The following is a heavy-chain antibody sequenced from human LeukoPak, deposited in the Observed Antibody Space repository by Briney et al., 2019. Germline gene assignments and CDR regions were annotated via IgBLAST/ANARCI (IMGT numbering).Heavy chain of an antibody. CDR3: ARGGYSYGTEFDY. Sequence: PGGSLRLSCAASGFTFSSYAMHWVRQAPGKGLEWVAVISYDGSNKYYADSVKGRFTISRDNSKNTPYLQMNSLRAEDTAVYYCARGGYSYGTEFDYWGQGTLVTVSS. CDR2: ISYDGSNK. V-gene: IGHV3-30-3*01. D-gene: IGHD5-18*01. CDR1: GFTFSSYA. J-gene: IGHJ4*02.